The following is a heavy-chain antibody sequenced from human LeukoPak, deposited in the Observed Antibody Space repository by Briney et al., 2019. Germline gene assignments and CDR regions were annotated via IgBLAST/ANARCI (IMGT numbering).Heavy chain of an antibody. CDR3: ARSPTAINGYFDP. CDR1: GFTFSSYA. CDR2: ISGSGDST. Sequence: GGSLRLSCAASGFTFSSYAMSWVRQAPGKGLEWVSAISGSGDSTYYADSVKGRFTISRDNPKNTLYLQMNSLRADDTAVYYCARSPTAINGYFDPWGQGTLVTVSS. D-gene: IGHD2-2*01. J-gene: IGHJ5*02. V-gene: IGHV3-23*01.